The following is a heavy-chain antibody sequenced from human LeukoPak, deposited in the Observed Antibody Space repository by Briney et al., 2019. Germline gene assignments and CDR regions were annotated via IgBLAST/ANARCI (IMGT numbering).Heavy chain of an antibody. CDR3: ARDLDILTGYYRFDP. V-gene: IGHV1-24*01. Sequence: ASVKVSCKVSGYTLTELSMHWVRQAPGKGLEWMGGFDPEDGETIYAQKFQGRVTMTEDTSASTAYMELSSLRSEDTAVYYCARDLDILTGYYRFDPWGQGTLVTVSS. CDR2: FDPEDGET. D-gene: IGHD3-9*01. CDR1: GYTLTELS. J-gene: IGHJ5*02.